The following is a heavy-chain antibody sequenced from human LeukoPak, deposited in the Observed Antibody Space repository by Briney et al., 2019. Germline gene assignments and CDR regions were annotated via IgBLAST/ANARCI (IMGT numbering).Heavy chain of an antibody. CDR1: GFTFSSYA. J-gene: IGHJ4*02. D-gene: IGHD3-22*01. Sequence: GGSLRLSCAASGFTFSSYAMHWVRQAPGKGLEWVAVISYDGSNKYYADSVKGRFTISRDNAKNSLYLQMNSLRAEDTAVYYCAGHYYDSSGFDYWGQGTLVTVSS. CDR2: ISYDGSNK. CDR3: AGHYYDSSGFDY. V-gene: IGHV3-30*04.